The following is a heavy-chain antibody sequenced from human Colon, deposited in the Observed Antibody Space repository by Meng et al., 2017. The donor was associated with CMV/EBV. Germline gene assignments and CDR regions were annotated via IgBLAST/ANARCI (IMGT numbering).Heavy chain of an antibody. D-gene: IGHD2-15*01. V-gene: IGHV1-2*02. CDR3: VRDGGSFDY. CDR2: VKPDGGST. Sequence: ASVKVSCKASGYTFTGNLIHWVRQAPGQGLEWMGWVKPDGGSTHYAQKFQGRVTMTRDTSITAAYMELSGLRFDDTALYYCVRDGGSFDYWGQGTVVTVSS. CDR1: GYTFTGNL. J-gene: IGHJ4*02.